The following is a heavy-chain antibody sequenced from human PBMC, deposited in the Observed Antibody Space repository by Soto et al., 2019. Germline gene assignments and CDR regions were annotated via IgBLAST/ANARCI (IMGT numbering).Heavy chain of an antibody. CDR2: ISAYNGNT. CDR3: ARVGEYCSGGSCYSWPLYYLDY. J-gene: IGHJ4*02. V-gene: IGHV1-18*01. D-gene: IGHD2-15*01. Sequence: ASVKVSCKASGYTFTSYGISWVRQAPGQGLEWMGWISAYNGNTNYAQKLQGRVTMTTDTSTSTAYMELRSLRSDDTAVYYCARVGEYCSGGSCYSWPLYYLDYWGQGTLVTVS. CDR1: GYTFTSYG.